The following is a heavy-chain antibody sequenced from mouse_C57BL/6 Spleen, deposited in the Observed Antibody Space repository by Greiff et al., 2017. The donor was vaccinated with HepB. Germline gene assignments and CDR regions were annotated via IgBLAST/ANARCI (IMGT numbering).Heavy chain of an antibody. D-gene: IGHD2-10*01. Sequence: EVKLVESGAGLVKPGGSLKLSCAASGFTFSSYAMSWVRQTPEKRLEWVAYISSGGDYIYYADTVKGRFTISRDNARNTLYLQMSSLKSEDTAMYYCTRAYYEGAMDYWGQGTSVTVSS. CDR3: TRAYYEGAMDY. CDR2: ISSGGDYI. V-gene: IGHV5-9-1*02. J-gene: IGHJ4*01. CDR1: GFTFSSYA.